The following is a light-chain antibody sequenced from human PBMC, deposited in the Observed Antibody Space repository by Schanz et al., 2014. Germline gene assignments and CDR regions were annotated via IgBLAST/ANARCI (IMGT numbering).Light chain of an antibody. CDR1: QSLSTW. J-gene: IGKJ4*01. CDR2: DAS. V-gene: IGKV1-5*01. CDR3: QQYLTYPLT. Sequence: DIQMTQSPSTLSASVGDRVTITCRATQSLSTWLAWYQQKPGKAPELLIYDASNLQSEVPSRFSGSGSVTEFTLTISSLQPDDSATYHCQQYLTYPLTFGGGTKVEIK.